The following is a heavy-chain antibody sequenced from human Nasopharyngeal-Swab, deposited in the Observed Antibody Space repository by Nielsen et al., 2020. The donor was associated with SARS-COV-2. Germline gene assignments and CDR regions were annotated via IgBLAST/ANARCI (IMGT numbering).Heavy chain of an antibody. V-gene: IGHV4-34*01. Sequence: GSLRLSCAVFGGSFSDYYWSCIRQPPGKGLEWIGEINHSGSTNYNPSLKSRVTISVDTSKNQFSLKLSSVTAADTAVYYCARGGVVVGYYGMDVWGQGTTVTVSS. J-gene: IGHJ6*02. CDR3: ARGGVVVGYYGMDV. D-gene: IGHD2-2*01. CDR2: INHSGST. CDR1: GGSFSDYY.